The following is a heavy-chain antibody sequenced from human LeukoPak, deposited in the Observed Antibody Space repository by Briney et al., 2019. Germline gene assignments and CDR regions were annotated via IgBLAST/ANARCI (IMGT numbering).Heavy chain of an antibody. D-gene: IGHD3-22*01. CDR2: INPNSGGT. Sequence: ASVKVSCKASGYTFTGYYMHSVRQAPGQGLEWMGWINPNSGGTNYAQKFQGRVTMTRDTSISTACMELSRLRSDDTAVYYCARDPRGYYYDSSGYPLDYWGQGTLVTVSS. CDR1: GYTFTGYY. J-gene: IGHJ4*02. CDR3: ARDPRGYYYDSSGYPLDY. V-gene: IGHV1-2*02.